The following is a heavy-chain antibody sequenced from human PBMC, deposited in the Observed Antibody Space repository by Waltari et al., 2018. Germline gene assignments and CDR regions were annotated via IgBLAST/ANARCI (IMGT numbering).Heavy chain of an antibody. Sequence: EVQLVESGGGLVKPGGSLRLSCAASGFTFSSYSMNWVRQAPGKGLEWVSSISRSSSYIYYADSVKGRFTISRDNAKNSLYLQMNSLRAEDTAVYYCARGFMFVDYWGQGTLVTVSS. CDR1: GFTFSSYS. CDR2: ISRSSSYI. CDR3: ARGFMFVDY. J-gene: IGHJ4*02. V-gene: IGHV3-21*03. D-gene: IGHD3-10*02.